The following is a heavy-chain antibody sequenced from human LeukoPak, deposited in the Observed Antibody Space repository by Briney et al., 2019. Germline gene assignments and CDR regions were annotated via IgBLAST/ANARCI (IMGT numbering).Heavy chain of an antibody. CDR3: VRDGYNQNRFDY. V-gene: IGHV3-7*03. CDR2: LNLDGSDK. Sequence: GGSLRLSCVVSGFTFSESWMSWVRQAPGKGLGWVASLNLDGSDKYYVDSVKGRFTISRDNAKNSLYLQMNSLRVEDTAVYFCVRDGYNQNRFDYWGQGTLITVSS. D-gene: IGHD5-24*01. J-gene: IGHJ4*02. CDR1: GFTFSESW.